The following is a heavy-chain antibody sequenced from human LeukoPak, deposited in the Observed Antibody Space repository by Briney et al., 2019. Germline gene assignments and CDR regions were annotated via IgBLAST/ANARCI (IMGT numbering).Heavy chain of an antibody. V-gene: IGHV4-4*07. Sequence: PSETLSLTCTVSGGSISSYYWSWIRQPAGKGLEWIGRIYTSGSTNYNPSLKSRVTMSVDTSKNQFSLKLSSVTAADTAVYYCARDGGLYCSSTSCLNYYYYYMDVWGKGTTVTVSS. CDR3: ARDGGLYCSSTSCLNYYYYYMDV. J-gene: IGHJ6*03. CDR1: GGSISSYY. CDR2: IYTSGST. D-gene: IGHD2-2*01.